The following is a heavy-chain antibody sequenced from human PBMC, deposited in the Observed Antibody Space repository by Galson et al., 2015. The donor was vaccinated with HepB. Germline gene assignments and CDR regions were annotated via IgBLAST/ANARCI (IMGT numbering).Heavy chain of an antibody. J-gene: IGHJ4*02. CDR3: ARATKPLACSQDSVNDSLKPPKIGH. CDR2: IIHSGST. Sequence: SETLSLTCAVYGGSLSGHYWTWIRQPPGKGLEWIGEIIHSGSTRYNPSLKSRITISLDTSKNQFSLNLTSVTVADTAVYYCARATKPLACSQDSVNDSLKPPKIGHRGQGTLVTVSS. D-gene: IGHD1-14*01. V-gene: IGHV4-34*12. CDR1: GGSLSGHY.